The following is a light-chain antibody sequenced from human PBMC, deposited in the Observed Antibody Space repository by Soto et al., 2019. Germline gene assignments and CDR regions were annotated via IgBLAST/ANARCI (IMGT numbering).Light chain of an antibody. CDR3: QPHNNCPVVT. Sequence: EMVMTQSPATLSVSPGERVTLSCRASRSISNNLAWYQQKPGQAPRLLIYGAYTRATGIPARFSGSGSGKEFTLTISSLHSEDFAMYYCQPHNNCPVVTFGGGTRVEIK. CDR2: GAY. J-gene: IGKJ4*01. V-gene: IGKV3-15*01. CDR1: RSISNN.